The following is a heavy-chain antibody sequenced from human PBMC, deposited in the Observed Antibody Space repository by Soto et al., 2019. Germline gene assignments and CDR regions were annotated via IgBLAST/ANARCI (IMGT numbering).Heavy chain of an antibody. V-gene: IGHV1-46*03. Sequence: ASVKVSCKASGYTFTSYYMHWVRQAPGQGLEWMGIINPSGGSTSYAQKFQGRVTMTRDTSTSTVYMELSSLRSEDTAVYYCARDRIAAAPDDAFDIWGKGTMVTVSS. CDR3: ARDRIAAAPDDAFDI. CDR1: GYTFTSYY. D-gene: IGHD6-13*01. CDR2: INPSGGST. J-gene: IGHJ3*02.